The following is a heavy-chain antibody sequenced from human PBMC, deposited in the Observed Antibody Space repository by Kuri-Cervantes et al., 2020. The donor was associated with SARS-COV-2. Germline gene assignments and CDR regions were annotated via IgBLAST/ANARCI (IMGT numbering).Heavy chain of an antibody. CDR3: ARVLNSGSYPYRGNWYDP. CDR2: INHSGST. V-gene: IGHV4-39*07. J-gene: IGHJ5*02. D-gene: IGHD3-10*01. CDR1: GGSISSGDYY. Sequence: SETLSLTCTVSGGSISSGDYYWSWIRQPPGKGLEWIGEINHSGSTNYNPSLKSRVTISVDTSKNQFSLKLSSVTAADTAVYYCARVLNSGSYPYRGNWYDPWDQGTLVTVSS.